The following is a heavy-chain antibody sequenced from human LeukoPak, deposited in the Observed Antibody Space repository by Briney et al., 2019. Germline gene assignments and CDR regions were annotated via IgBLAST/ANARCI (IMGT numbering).Heavy chain of an antibody. D-gene: IGHD1-1*01. J-gene: IGHJ3*02. CDR2: IGGTGRT. V-gene: IGHV3-23*01. CDR3: AKDMTTRGAFDI. CDR1: GFAFSSYV. Sequence: PGGSLRLSCAASGFAFSSYVINWVRQAPGKGREWVSAIGGTGRTYYADPVKGRFAISRDNSKNTVFLQMNSLRAEDTAIFYCAKDMTTRGAFDIWGQGTMVTVSS.